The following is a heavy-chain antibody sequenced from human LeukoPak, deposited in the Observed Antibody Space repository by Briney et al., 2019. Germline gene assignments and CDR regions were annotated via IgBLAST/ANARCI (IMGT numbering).Heavy chain of an antibody. V-gene: IGHV3-9*01. CDR2: IGWNTGSF. D-gene: IGHD3-10*01. CDR3: ARARSRSVRGTIPGWAWNLDL. Sequence: GGSLRLSCAAYGFMFDDHAMHWVRQAPGKGLEWVSGIGWNTGSFDYVDSVKGRFTVSRDNVKKSLYLQMNSLTSEDTALYYCARARSRSVRGTIPGWAWNLDLWGRGTLVTVSS. CDR1: GFMFDDHA. J-gene: IGHJ2*01.